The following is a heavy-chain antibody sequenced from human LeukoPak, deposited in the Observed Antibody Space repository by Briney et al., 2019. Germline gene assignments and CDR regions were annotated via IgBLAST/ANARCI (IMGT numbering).Heavy chain of an antibody. J-gene: IGHJ4*02. V-gene: IGHV1-2*04. CDR2: LNPNSGYT. CDR1: GYTFTGHY. CDR3: TTDPARSTYASYCDY. D-gene: IGHD2-2*01. Sequence: ASVKVSCKTPGYTFTGHYIHWVRQAPGQGLEWLGYLNPNSGYTKYAQKFQGWVTMTRDTSISTAYLELSSLKSDDTAIYYCTTDPARSTYASYCDYWGQGTLVTVSS.